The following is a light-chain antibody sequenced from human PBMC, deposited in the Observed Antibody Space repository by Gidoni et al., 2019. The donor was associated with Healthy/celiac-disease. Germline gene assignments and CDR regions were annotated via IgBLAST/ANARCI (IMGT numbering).Light chain of an antibody. CDR2: GAA. J-gene: IGKJ1*01. CDR1: QSVSSSY. CDR3: QQYGSSPPWT. V-gene: IGKV3-20*01. Sequence: IVLTQSPGTLSLSPGERATLSCRASQSVSSSYLAGYQQKPGQAPRLLIYGAASRATGIPDRFSGSGSGTDCTLTISRLEPEDCAVYYCQQYGSSPPWTFXXXTKXEIK.